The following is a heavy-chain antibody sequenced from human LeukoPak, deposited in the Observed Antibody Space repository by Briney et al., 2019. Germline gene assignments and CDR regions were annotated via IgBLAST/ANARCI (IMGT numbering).Heavy chain of an antibody. Sequence: PGGSLRLSCAASGFTFSSYAMSWVRQAPGKGLEWVSAISGSGGSTYYADSVKGRFTISRDNSKNTLYLQMNSLRAEDTAVYYCAKMKDYYYGSGRDRGWFDPWGQGTLVTVS. D-gene: IGHD3-10*01. J-gene: IGHJ5*02. CDR2: ISGSGGST. V-gene: IGHV3-23*01. CDR3: AKMKDYYYGSGRDRGWFDP. CDR1: GFTFSSYA.